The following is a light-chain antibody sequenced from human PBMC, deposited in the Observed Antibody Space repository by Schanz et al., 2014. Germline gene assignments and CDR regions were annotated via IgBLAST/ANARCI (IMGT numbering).Light chain of an antibody. V-gene: IGLV2-14*01. CDR2: DVT. Sequence: QSALTQPASVSGSPGQSITISCTGTSSDIGDYSYVSWYQQHPGKAPKLMIYDVTNRPSGVSNRFSASKSGNTASLTVSGLQAEDEADYYCCSYAGSYYVFGTGTKLTVL. CDR1: SSDIGDYSY. CDR3: CSYAGSYYV. J-gene: IGLJ1*01.